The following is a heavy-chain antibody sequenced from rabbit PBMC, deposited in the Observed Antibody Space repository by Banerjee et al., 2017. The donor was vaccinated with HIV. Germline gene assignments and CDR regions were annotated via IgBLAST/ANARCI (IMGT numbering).Heavy chain of an antibody. CDR1: GLDLSSSYW. D-gene: IGHD6-1*01. CDR2: IYTGSSGST. J-gene: IGHJ4*01. Sequence: QSLEESGGDLVKPGGSLTLTCTASGLDLSSSYWICWVRQAPGKGLEWIACIYTGSSGSTYYASWAKGRFTISKTSSTTVTLQMTSLTAADTATYFCARGEYYNGGYADYFYYFNLWGQGTLVTVS. V-gene: IGHV1S40*01. CDR3: ARGEYYNGGYADYFYYFNL.